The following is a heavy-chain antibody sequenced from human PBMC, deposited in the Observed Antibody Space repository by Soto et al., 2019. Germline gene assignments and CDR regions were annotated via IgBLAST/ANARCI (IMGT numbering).Heavy chain of an antibody. D-gene: IGHD3-16*02. CDR3: ARGPFLRLGESSLLDY. V-gene: IGHV3-74*01. CDR1: GLTFSSYW. Sequence: GGSLRLGCASSGLTFSSYWMHWVRQAPGKGLVWVSRINSDGSSTSYADSVKGRFTISRDNAKNTLYLQMNSLRAEDTAVYYCARGPFLRLGESSLLDYWGQGTLVTVSS. J-gene: IGHJ4*02. CDR2: INSDGSST.